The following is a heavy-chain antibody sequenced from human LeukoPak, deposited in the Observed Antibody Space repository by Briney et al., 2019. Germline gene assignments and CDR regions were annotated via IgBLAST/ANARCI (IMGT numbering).Heavy chain of an antibody. CDR3: ARDLVSSSWLDAFDI. CDR2: IYTSGST. J-gene: IGHJ3*02. V-gene: IGHV4-4*07. Sequence: PSETLSLTCTVSGGSISSYYWSWIRQPAGKGLEWIGRIYTSGSTNYNPSLKSRVTMSVDTSKNQFSLKLSSVTAADTAVYYCARDLVSSSWLDAFDIWGQGTMVTVSS. CDR1: GGSISSYY. D-gene: IGHD6-13*01.